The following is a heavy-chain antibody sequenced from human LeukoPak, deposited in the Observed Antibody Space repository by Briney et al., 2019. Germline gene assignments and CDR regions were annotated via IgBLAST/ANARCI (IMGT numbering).Heavy chain of an antibody. CDR1: GYGFSSYW. Sequence: GESLKISCQGSGYGFSSYWIGWVRQMPGKGLEWMGVIFPHDSDTTYSPSFQGQISFSADRSINTAYLQWHSLKASDTAIYYCARRPAGRAGFDLWGQGTLVTVSS. J-gene: IGHJ1*01. CDR3: ARRPAGRAGFDL. D-gene: IGHD6-13*01. CDR2: IFPHDSDT. V-gene: IGHV5-51*01.